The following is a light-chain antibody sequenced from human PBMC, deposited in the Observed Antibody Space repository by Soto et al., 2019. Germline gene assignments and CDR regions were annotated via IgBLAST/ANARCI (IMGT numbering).Light chain of an antibody. CDR2: AAS. J-gene: IGKJ1*01. V-gene: IGKV1-39*01. CDR3: QQSYSTLWT. Sequence: DIQLTQSPYTLCGCVGDRVTLTCLASQTISSWLAWYQQKPGKAPKLLIYAASSLQSGVPSRFSGSGSGTDFTLTISSLQPEDFATYYCQQSYSTLWTFGQGTKVDIK. CDR1: QTISSW.